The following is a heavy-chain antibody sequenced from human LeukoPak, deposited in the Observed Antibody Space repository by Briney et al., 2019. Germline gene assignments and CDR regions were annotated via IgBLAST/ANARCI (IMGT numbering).Heavy chain of an antibody. D-gene: IGHD3-22*01. CDR1: GFTFSSYW. Sequence: SGGSLRLSCAASGFTFSSYWMSWVRQAPGKGLEWVANIKQEGSEKYYVDSVKGRFTISRDNAKNSLYLQMNSLRAEDTAVYYCARDQSRDYYDSSGYYYYYYYYMDVWGKGTTVTVSS. CDR3: ARDQSRDYYDSSGYYYYYYYYMDV. CDR2: IKQEGSEK. J-gene: IGHJ6*03. V-gene: IGHV3-7*01.